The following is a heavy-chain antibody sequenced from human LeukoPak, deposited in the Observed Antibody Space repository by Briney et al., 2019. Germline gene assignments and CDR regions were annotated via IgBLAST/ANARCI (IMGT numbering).Heavy chain of an antibody. CDR2: MNPNSGNT. Sequence: ASVKVSCKASGYTFTSYGINWVRQAPGQGLEWMGWMNPNSGNTGSAQKFQGRVTVTRNTSISTAYMELSSLRSEDTAVYYCAGGTITMVRGLIIRFNWFDPWGQGTLVTVSS. V-gene: IGHV1-8*01. CDR3: AGGTITMVRGLIIRFNWFDP. D-gene: IGHD3-10*01. J-gene: IGHJ5*02. CDR1: GYTFTSYG.